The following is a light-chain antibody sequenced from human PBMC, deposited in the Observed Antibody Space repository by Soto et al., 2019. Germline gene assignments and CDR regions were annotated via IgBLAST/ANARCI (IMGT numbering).Light chain of an antibody. J-gene: IGKJ1*01. CDR3: QRRSNWPWT. CDR2: DAS. V-gene: IGKV3-11*01. Sequence: IVLTQSPATLSLSPGERATLSCRASQSVSSYLAWYQQKPGQAPRLLIYDASNRTTGIPARFSGSGSGTDFTLTISSLGPEDFAVYYCQRRSNWPWTCGQGTKVEIK. CDR1: QSVSSY.